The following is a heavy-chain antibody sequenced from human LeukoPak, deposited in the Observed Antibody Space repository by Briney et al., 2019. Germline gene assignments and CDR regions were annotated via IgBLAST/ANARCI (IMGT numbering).Heavy chain of an antibody. CDR3: ARGGWIAAAGNWFDP. CDR2: ISAYNGNT. Sequence: ASVKVSCKASGYTFTSYGVSWVRQAPGQGLEWMGWISAYNGNTNYAQKLQGRITMTTDTSTSTAYMELRSLRSDDTAVYYCARGGWIAAAGNWFDPWGQGTLVTVSS. J-gene: IGHJ5*02. D-gene: IGHD6-13*01. V-gene: IGHV1-18*01. CDR1: GYTFTSYG.